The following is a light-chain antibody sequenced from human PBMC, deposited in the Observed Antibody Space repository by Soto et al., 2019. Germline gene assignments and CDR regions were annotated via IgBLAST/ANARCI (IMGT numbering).Light chain of an antibody. CDR1: QNILYSSNNKNY. J-gene: IGKJ2*01. CDR2: WET. CDR3: QQYYEIPHT. V-gene: IGKV4-1*01. Sequence: DIVMTQSPDSLAVSLGERATINCKSSQNILYSSNNKNYLAWYQLKPGQPPKLLTFWETTRESGVPDRFSGSGSGTDFTLTISSLQAEDVAVYYCQQYYEIPHTFGQGTKLEI.